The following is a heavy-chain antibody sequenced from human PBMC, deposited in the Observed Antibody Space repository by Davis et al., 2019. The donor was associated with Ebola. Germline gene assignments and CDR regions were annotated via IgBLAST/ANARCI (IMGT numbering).Heavy chain of an antibody. J-gene: IGHJ4*02. D-gene: IGHD1-26*01. CDR3: AKDRSKSTSGSFGTSMDY. Sequence: GGSLRLSCTVSGFTFSNYAIYWVRQAPGKGLEWASIISYDGTNKYYAESVEGRFTISRDNSKNTLFLQMNSLRAEDTAVYYCAKDRSKSTSGSFGTSMDYWGQGTLVTVSS. V-gene: IGHV3-30-3*01. CDR2: ISYDGTNK. CDR1: GFTFSNYA.